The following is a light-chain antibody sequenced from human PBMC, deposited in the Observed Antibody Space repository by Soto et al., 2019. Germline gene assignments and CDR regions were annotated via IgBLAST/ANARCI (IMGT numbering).Light chain of an antibody. V-gene: IGKV3-15*01. CDR3: QQYNNWPPIT. CDR1: QSVSSN. Sequence: EIVLTHSPATLSVSPWERATLSCRASQSVSSNLAWYQQKPGQAPRLLIYDTSTRATGIPARFSGSGSGTEFTLTISSLQSEDFAVYYCQQYNNWPPITFGQGTRLEIK. CDR2: DTS. J-gene: IGKJ5*01.